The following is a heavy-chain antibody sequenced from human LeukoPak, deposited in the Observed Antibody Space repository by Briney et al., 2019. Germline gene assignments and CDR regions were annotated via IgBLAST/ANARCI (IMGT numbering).Heavy chain of an antibody. CDR2: IYYSGST. CDR1: GGSISSGGYY. V-gene: IGHV4-31*03. CDR3: ARGRITMARGVRNNWFDP. J-gene: IGHJ5*02. D-gene: IGHD3-10*01. Sequence: PSQTLSLTCTVSGGSISSGGYYWSWIRQHPGKGLEWIGYIYYSGSTYYNPSLKSRVTISVDTSKNQFSLKLSSVTAADTAVYYCARGRITMARGVRNNWFDPWGQGTLVTVSS.